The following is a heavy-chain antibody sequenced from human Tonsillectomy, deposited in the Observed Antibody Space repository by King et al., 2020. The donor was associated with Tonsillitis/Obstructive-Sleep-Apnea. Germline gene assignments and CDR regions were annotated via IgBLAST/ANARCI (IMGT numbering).Heavy chain of an antibody. CDR1: GYTFTSYA. D-gene: IGHD3-10*01. V-gene: IGHV1-3*01. Sequence: QGQLVQSGAEVKKPGASVKVSCKASGYTFTSYAMHWVRQAPGQRLEWMGWINAGNGNTKYSQKFQGRVTITRDTSASTAYMELSSLRSEDTAVYYCARGNLWFRELSRGGLEFDYWGQGTLSPSPQ. CDR2: INAGNGNT. CDR3: ARGNLWFRELSRGGLEFDY. J-gene: IGHJ4*02.